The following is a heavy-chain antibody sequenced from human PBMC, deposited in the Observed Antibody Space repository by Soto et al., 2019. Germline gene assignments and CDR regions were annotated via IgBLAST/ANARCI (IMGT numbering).Heavy chain of an antibody. CDR2: IYFSGTT. V-gene: IGHV4-31*03. Sequence: QVQLQESGPGLVKPSQTLSLTCTVSGGSISSGDYYWSWIRQHPGKGLEWIGTIYFSGTTYYNPYLKSRVTISVDTSKSQFPLELSSVTAADTAVYYCARRDRSGFSYWLDTWGQGTLVTVSS. CDR3: ARRDRSGFSYWLDT. D-gene: IGHD3-22*01. CDR1: GGSISSGDYY. J-gene: IGHJ5*02.